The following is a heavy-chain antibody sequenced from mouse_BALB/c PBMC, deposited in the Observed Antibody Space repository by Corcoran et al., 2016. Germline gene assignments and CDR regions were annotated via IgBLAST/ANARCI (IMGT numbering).Heavy chain of an antibody. J-gene: IGHJ4*01. Sequence: QIQLVQSGPELKKPGETVKISCKASGYTFKNYRMNWVKQAPGKGLKWMGWINTYTGEPTYADDFKGRFAFSLETSASTAYLQINNLKNEDMATYFCAREPYAMDYWGQGTSVTVSS. CDR2: INTYTGEP. CDR3: AREPYAMDY. CDR1: GYTFKNYR. V-gene: IGHV9-1*02.